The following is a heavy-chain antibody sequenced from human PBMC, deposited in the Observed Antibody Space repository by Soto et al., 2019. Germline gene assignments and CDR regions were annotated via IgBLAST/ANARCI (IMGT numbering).Heavy chain of an antibody. V-gene: IGHV3-9*01. J-gene: IGHJ6*02. CDR3: AKDQEYCGGDCNGMDV. D-gene: IGHD2-21*02. CDR2: ISWNSGSI. CDR1: GFTFDDYA. Sequence: PGGSLRLSCAASGFTFDDYAMHWVRQAPGKGLEWVSGISWNSGSIGYADSVKGRFTISRDNAKNSLYLQMNSLRAEDTALYYGAKDQEYCGGDCNGMDVWGQGTTVTVSS.